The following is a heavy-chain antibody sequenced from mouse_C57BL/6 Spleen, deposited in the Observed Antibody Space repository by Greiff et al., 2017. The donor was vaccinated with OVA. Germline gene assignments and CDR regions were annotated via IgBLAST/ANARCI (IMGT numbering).Heavy chain of an antibody. J-gene: IGHJ4*01. D-gene: IGHD3-2*02. Sequence: VKLQQPGSELVKPGASVKLSCKASGYTFTSYWMHWVKQRPGRGLEWIGRIDPNSGGTKYNEKFKSKATLTVDKPSSTAYMQLSSLTSEDSAVYYCARGSSGYVGGWAMDYWGQGTSVTVSS. CDR1: GYTFTSYW. V-gene: IGHV1-72*01. CDR2: IDPNSGGT. CDR3: ARGSSGYVGGWAMDY.